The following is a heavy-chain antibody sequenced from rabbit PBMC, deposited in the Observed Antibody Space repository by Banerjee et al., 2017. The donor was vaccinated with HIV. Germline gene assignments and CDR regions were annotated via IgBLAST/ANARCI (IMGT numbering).Heavy chain of an antibody. CDR3: ARDTGSSFSSYGMDL. V-gene: IGHV1S45*01. CDR2: INAVTGKA. CDR1: GFSFSNKAV. D-gene: IGHD8-1*01. J-gene: IGHJ6*01. Sequence: QERLVESGGGLVQPEGSLTLTCTASGFSFSNKAVMCWVRQAPGKGLEWIACINAVTGKAVYASWAKGRFTFSKTSSTTVTLQMTSLTAADTATYFCARDTGSSFSSYGMDLWGPGTLVTVS.